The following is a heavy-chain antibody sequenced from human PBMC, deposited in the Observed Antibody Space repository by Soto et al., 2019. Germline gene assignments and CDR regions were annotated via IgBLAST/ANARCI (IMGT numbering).Heavy chain of an antibody. CDR2: ISAYNGNT. CDR1: GYTFTSYG. V-gene: IGHV1-18*01. D-gene: IGHD3-10*01. J-gene: IGHJ5*02. CDR3: ARDLLWFGELLRFDP. Sequence: ASVKVSCKASGYTFTSYGISWVRQAPGQGLEWMGWISAYNGNTNYAQKLQGRVTMTTDTSTSTAYMELRSLRSDDTAVYYCARDLLWFGELLRFDPWGQGTLVTVSS.